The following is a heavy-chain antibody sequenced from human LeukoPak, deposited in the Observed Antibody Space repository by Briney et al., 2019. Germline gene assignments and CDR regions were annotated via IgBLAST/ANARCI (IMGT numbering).Heavy chain of an antibody. J-gene: IGHJ4*02. Sequence: GASVKVSCKASGYTFTSYAMHWVRQAPEQRLEWMGWINADNGNIKYSQKFQGRVTITRDTSASTAYMELRSLRSEDTAVYYCARESGQNYDILTGYSHLDYWGQGTLVTVSS. CDR2: INADNGNI. CDR3: ARESGQNYDILTGYSHLDY. D-gene: IGHD3-9*01. CDR1: GYTFTSYA. V-gene: IGHV1-3*01.